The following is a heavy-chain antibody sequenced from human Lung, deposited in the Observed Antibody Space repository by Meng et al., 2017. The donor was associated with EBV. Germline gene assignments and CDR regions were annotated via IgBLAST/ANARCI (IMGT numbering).Heavy chain of an antibody. CDR2: IYDSGSH. CDR1: GGSISSSLYY. D-gene: IGHD2-15*01. J-gene: IGHJ4*02. CDR3: ARQVAATFSGLAFDS. Sequence: HLPLQDPGPGLERPSEPLSPTCTFSGGSISSSLYYWGCVRQPPGKALQWMGTIYDSGSHSYNPYLKTRVNISVDTSKNQFSVNLSSVTAADTAVYYCARQVAATFSGLAFDSWGQGTLVTVSS. V-gene: IGHV4-39*01.